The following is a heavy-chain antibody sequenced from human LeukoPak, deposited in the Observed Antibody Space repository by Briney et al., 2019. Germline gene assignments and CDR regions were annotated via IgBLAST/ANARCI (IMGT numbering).Heavy chain of an antibody. D-gene: IGHD6-13*01. CDR1: GGTFSSYA. Sequence: SVKVSCKASGGTFSSYAISWVRQAPGQGLEWMGGIIPIFGTANYAQKFQGRVTITADESTSTAYMELSSLRPEDTAVYYCARLGKDSSSWYSPDYWGQGTLVTVSS. CDR2: IIPIFGTA. V-gene: IGHV1-69*01. J-gene: IGHJ4*02. CDR3: ARLGKDSSSWYSPDY.